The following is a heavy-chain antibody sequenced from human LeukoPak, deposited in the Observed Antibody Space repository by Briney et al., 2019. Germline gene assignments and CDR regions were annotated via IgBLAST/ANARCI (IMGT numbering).Heavy chain of an antibody. J-gene: IGHJ4*02. CDR2: IYTSVNT. D-gene: IGHD2-8*01. CDR3: ARRGQWGHFDY. Sequence: PSETLSLTCTVSGGSISSYYWGWIRQPAGKGLEWIGRIYTSVNTNYNPSLKSRVTISVDTSKNQFSLKLSSVTAADTAVYYCARRGQWGHFDYWGQGTLVTVSS. V-gene: IGHV4-4*07. CDR1: GGSISSYY.